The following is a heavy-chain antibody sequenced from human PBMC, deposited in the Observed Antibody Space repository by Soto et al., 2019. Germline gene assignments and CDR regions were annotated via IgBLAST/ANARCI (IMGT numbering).Heavy chain of an antibody. V-gene: IGHV5-51*01. Sequence: GESLKISCRASGYSFTTYWIGWVRQMPGKGLEWMGIIYPGDSDTRYSPSFQGQVTISADKSISTAYLQWRSLKASDNAMYYCARRGAVVPGDAFDIWGQGTMVTVSS. CDR1: GYSFTTYW. CDR3: ARRGAVVPGDAFDI. D-gene: IGHD3-22*01. J-gene: IGHJ3*02. CDR2: IYPGDSDT.